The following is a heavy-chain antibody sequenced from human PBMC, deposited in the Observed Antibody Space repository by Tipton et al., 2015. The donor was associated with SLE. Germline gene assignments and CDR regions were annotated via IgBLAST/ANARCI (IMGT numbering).Heavy chain of an antibody. J-gene: IGHJ3*02. CDR3: ASGVAVAATEDAFDI. Sequence: TLSLTCTVSGYSISSGYYWGWIRQPPGKGLEWIGSIYHSGSTYYNPSLKSRVTISVDRSKNQFSLKLSSVTAADTAVYYCASGVAVAATEDAFDIWGQGTVVTVSS. V-gene: IGHV4-38-2*02. D-gene: IGHD6-19*01. CDR2: IYHSGST. CDR1: GYSISSGYY.